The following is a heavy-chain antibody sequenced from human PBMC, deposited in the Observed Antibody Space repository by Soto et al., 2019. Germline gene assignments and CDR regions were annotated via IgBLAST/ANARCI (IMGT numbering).Heavy chain of an antibody. CDR3: AQDFWNYFEQ. J-gene: IGHJ4*02. D-gene: IGHD3-3*01. V-gene: IGHV3-7*01. CDR1: GFTFSNSY. CDR2: INKDGSGK. Sequence: PGGSLRLSCAASGFTFSNSYMAWLRQAPGRGLEWVANINKDGSGKNYADSVRGRFTISRDNAKNSLNLQMNSLRTDDTAVYYFAQDFWNYFEQWGQGTLVTVSS.